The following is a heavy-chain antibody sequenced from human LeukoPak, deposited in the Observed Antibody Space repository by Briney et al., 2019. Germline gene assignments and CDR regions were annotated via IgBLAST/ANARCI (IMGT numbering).Heavy chain of an antibody. V-gene: IGHV3-23*01. CDR1: GFTFSSNA. CDR3: ASETMIGP. D-gene: IGHD3-22*01. J-gene: IGHJ5*02. Sequence: GGSLRLSCAASGFTFSSNAMSWVRQVPGKGLDWVSAISVSGDTFYADSVKGRFTISRDNSKNTLYLQMNSLRAEDTAVYYCASETMIGPWGQGTLVTVSS. CDR2: ISVSGDT.